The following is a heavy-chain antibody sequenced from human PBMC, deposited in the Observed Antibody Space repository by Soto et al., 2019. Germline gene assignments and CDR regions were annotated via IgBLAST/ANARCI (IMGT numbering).Heavy chain of an antibody. CDR1: GFTFSIYG. CDR2: ISYDGSTK. J-gene: IGHJ2*01. V-gene: IGHV3-30*18. Sequence: QVQLVESGGGVAQPGRSLRLSCAASGFTFSIYGMHWVRQAPGKGLEWLAVISYDGSTKHYADSVKGRFTISRDNSKNTLYLQMTSLRAEDTAVYYCAKSSLGYDSSGFQYWFFDLWGRGTLVTVSS. D-gene: IGHD3-22*01. CDR3: AKSSLGYDSSGFQYWFFDL.